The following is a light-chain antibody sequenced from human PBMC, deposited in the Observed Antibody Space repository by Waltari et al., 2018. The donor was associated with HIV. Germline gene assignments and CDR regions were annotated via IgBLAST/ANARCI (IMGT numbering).Light chain of an antibody. CDR3: AAWDDSLSGPV. J-gene: IGLJ3*02. CDR2: RSN. V-gene: IGLV1-47*01. CDR1: SSNIGSNY. Sequence: TISCSGSSSNIGSNYVYWYQQLPGTAPKLLIYRSNQRPSGVPDRFSGSKSGTSASLAISGLRSEDEADYYCAAWDDSLSGPVFGGGTKLTVL.